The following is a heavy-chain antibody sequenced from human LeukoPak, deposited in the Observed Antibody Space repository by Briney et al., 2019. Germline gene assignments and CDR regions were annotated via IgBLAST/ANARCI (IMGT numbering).Heavy chain of an antibody. Sequence: PGGSLRLSCAASGFTFSSYAMHWVRQAPGKGLEWVAVISYDGSNKYYADSVKGRFTISRDNSKNTLYLQMNSLRAEDTAVYYCAREGLYCSGGSCYSDYYYYGMDVWGQGTTVTVSS. CDR2: ISYDGSNK. J-gene: IGHJ6*02. CDR1: GFTFSSYA. CDR3: AREGLYCSGGSCYSDYYYYGMDV. D-gene: IGHD2-15*01. V-gene: IGHV3-30-3*01.